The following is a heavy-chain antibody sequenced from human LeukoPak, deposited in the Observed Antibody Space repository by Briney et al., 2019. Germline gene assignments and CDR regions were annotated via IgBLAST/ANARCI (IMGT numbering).Heavy chain of an antibody. CDR3: ARTYYGSGSPDY. J-gene: IGHJ4*02. CDR1: GGSISSYY. Sequence: SETLSLTCSVSGGSISSYYWGWIRQPPGKGLEWIGSIYYSGSTYYNPSLKSRVTISVDTSKNQFSLKLSSVTAADTAVYYCARTYYGSGSPDYWGQGTLVTVSS. V-gene: IGHV4-39*07. D-gene: IGHD3-10*01. CDR2: IYYSGST.